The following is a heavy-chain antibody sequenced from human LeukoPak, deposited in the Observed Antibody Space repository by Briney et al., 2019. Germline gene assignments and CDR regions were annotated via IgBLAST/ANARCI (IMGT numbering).Heavy chain of an antibody. V-gene: IGHV1-8*01. CDR2: MNPNSGNT. Sequence: GASVKVSCKASGYTFTSYDINWVRQATGQGLEWMGWMNPNSGNTGYAQKFQGRVTMTRNTSISTAYMELSSLRSEDTAVYYCARDPMSITMVRGVIIKAFDIWGQGTMVTVSS. D-gene: IGHD3-10*01. CDR3: ARDPMSITMVRGVIIKAFDI. CDR1: GYTFTSYD. J-gene: IGHJ3*02.